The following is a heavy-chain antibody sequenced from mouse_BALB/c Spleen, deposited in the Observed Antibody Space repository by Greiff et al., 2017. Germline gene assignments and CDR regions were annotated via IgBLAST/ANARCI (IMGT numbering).Heavy chain of an antibody. CDR1: GYTFTSYW. J-gene: IGHJ4*01. D-gene: IGHD1-1*01. CDR3: ARPLITTVAAGAMDY. CDR2: INPSTGYT. Sequence: QVQLQQSGAELMKPGASVKMSCKASGYTFTSYWMHWVKQRPGQGLEWIGYINPSTGYTEYNQKFKDKATLTADKSSSTAYMQLSSLTSEDSAVYYCARPLITTVAAGAMDYWGQGTSVTVSS. V-gene: IGHV1S26*01.